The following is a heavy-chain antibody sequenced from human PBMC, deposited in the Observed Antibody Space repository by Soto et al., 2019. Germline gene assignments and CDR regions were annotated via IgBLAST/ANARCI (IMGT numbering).Heavy chain of an antibody. CDR1: GYTFTSYA. Sequence: ASVKVSCKASGYTFTSYAMHWVRQAPGQRLEWMGWINAGNGSTKYSQKFQGRVTITRDTSASTAYMELSSLRSEDTAVYYCASAGDYHDSSGYKYWGQGTLVTVSS. CDR3: ASAGDYHDSSGYKY. J-gene: IGHJ4*02. D-gene: IGHD3-22*01. CDR2: INAGNGST. V-gene: IGHV1-3*01.